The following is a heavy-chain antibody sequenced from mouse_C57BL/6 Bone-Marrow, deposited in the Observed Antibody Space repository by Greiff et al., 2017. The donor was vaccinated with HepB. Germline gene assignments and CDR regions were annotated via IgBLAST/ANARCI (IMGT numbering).Heavy chain of an antibody. CDR1: GFTFSSYA. D-gene: IGHD2-4*01. V-gene: IGHV5-4*01. CDR3: ARGRITNFDY. CDR2: ISDGGSYT. Sequence: EVQVVESGGGLVKPGGSLKLSCAASGFTFSSYAMSWVRQTPEKRLEWVATISDGGSYTYYPDNVKGRFTISRDNAKNNLYLQMSHLKSEDTAMYYCARGRITNFDYWGQGTTLTVSS. J-gene: IGHJ2*01.